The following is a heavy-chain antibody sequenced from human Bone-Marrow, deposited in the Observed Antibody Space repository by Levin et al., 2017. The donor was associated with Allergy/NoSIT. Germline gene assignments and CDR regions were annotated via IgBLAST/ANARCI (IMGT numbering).Heavy chain of an antibody. CDR3: AKAHRGQLGRIDY. CDR2: ISYDGSNK. CDR1: GFTFSSYG. V-gene: IGHV3-30*18. D-gene: IGHD6-13*01. Sequence: SCAASGFTFSSYGMHWVRQAPGKGLEWVAVISYDGSNKYYADSVKGRFTISRDNSKNTLYLQMNSLRAEDTAVYYCAKAHRGQLGRIDYWGQGTLVTVSS. J-gene: IGHJ4*02.